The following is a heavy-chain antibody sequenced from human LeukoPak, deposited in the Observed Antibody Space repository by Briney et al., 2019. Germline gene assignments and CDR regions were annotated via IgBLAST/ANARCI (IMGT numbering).Heavy chain of an antibody. V-gene: IGHV1-46*01. D-gene: IGHD3-10*01. CDR2: INPSGGST. CDR3: ARDSPLWFGNYYYYYGMDV. Sequence: ASVKVSCKASGYTFTGYYMHWVRQAPGQGLEWMGIINPSGGSTSYAQKFQGRVTMTRDTSTSTVYMELSSLRSEDTAVYYCARDSPLWFGNYYYYYGMDVWGQGTTVTVSS. J-gene: IGHJ6*02. CDR1: GYTFTGYY.